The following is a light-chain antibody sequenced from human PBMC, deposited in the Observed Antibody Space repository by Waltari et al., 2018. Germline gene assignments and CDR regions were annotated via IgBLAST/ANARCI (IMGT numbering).Light chain of an antibody. V-gene: IGKV3D-15*01. CDR1: QSISDS. CDR3: QQRGNWPIT. CDR2: GAS. Sequence: EIVMTQSPATLSVSPGERATLSCTASQSISDSLGWYQQRPGQAPRLLIYGASTRATGIPARFSGSGSGTEFTLTISSLQSEDFAVYYCQQRGNWPITFGQGTRLEI. J-gene: IGKJ5*01.